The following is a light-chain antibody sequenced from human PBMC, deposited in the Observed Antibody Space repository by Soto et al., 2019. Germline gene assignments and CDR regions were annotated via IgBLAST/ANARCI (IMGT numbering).Light chain of an antibody. Sequence: QSALTQPASVSGSPGQSITISCTGTSIDIGHYDYVSWYQQHPGKAPKLIIYEGIKRPSGVSNRFSGSKSGNTASLTISGLQAEDEADYYCSSWARTLYDFGSGTKLTVL. CDR3: SSWARTLYD. CDR1: SIDIGHYDY. CDR2: EGI. J-gene: IGLJ1*01. V-gene: IGLV2-14*01.